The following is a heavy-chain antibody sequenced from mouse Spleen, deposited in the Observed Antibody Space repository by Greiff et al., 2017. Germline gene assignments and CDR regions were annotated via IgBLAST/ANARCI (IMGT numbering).Heavy chain of an antibody. V-gene: IGHV3-6*01. CDR1: GYSITSGYY. D-gene: IGHD1-1*02. CDR2: ISYDGSN. J-gene: IGHJ2*01. CDR3: ARVGGLYGDFDY. Sequence: EVKLMESGPGLVKPSQSLSLTCSVTGYSITSGYYWNWIRQFPGNKLEWMGYISYDGSNNYNPSLKNRISITRDTSKNQFFLKLNSVTTEDTATYYCARVGGLYGDFDYWGQGTTLTVSS.